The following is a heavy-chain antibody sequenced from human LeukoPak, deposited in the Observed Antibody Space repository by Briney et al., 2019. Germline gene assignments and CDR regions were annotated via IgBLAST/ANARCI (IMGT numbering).Heavy chain of an antibody. V-gene: IGHV1-3*01. J-gene: IGHJ6*04. D-gene: IGHD3-16*01. CDR2: IKPGNGNT. CDR3: ARGEPCPVCYYYYGVDV. Sequence: ASVKVSCKASGYTFTSYAMHWVRQAPGQRLEWMGWIKPGNGNTKYSQKFQGRVTITRDTSASTAYMELSSLTSEDTAVYYCARGEPCPVCYYYYGVDVWGKGTTVTVSS. CDR1: GYTFTSYA.